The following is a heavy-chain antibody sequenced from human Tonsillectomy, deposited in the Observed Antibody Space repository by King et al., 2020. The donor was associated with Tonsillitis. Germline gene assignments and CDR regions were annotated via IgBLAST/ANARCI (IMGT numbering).Heavy chain of an antibody. CDR3: ARYDSTGAGAFDI. Sequence: QLVQSGAEVKKPGESLKISCKGSGYSFTRYWIVWVRQMPGKGLEWMGIIYPGDSETRYSPSFQGQVTISADKSISTAFLQWSRLKASDSAIYYCARYDSTGAGAFDIWGQGTMGTVSS. CDR1: GYSFTRYW. CDR2: IYPGDSET. V-gene: IGHV5-51*01. J-gene: IGHJ3*02. D-gene: IGHD3-22*01.